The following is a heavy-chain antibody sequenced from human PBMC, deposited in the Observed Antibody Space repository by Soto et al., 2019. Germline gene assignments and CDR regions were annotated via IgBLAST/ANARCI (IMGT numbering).Heavy chain of an antibody. CDR3: AKAPYDSSGPLDY. CDR2: ISWNSGSI. J-gene: IGHJ4*02. V-gene: IGHV3-9*01. Sequence: PGGSLRLSCAASGFTFDDYAMHWVRQAPGKGLEWVSGISWNSGSIGYADSVKGRFTISRDNAKNSLYLQMNSLRAEDTALYYCAKAPYDSSGPLDYWGQGTLVTVSS. CDR1: GFTFDDYA. D-gene: IGHD3-22*01.